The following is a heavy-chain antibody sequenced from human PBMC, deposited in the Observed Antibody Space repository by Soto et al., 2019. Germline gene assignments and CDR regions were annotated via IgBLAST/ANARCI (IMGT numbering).Heavy chain of an antibody. Sequence: QVQLVESGGGVVQPGRSLRLSCAASGFTFSSYGMHWVRQAPGKGLEWVAVIWYDRSNKYYADSVKGRFTISSDNCKNTLYLQMNSVRAEDTAVYYFARDLAGAEYYFGYWGQGTLVTVAS. CDR1: GFTFSSYG. CDR2: IWYDRSNK. CDR3: ARDLAGAEYYFGY. V-gene: IGHV3-33*01. J-gene: IGHJ4*02. D-gene: IGHD1-26*01.